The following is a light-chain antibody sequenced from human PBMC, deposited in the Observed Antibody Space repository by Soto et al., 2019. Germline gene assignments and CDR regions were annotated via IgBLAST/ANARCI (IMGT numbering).Light chain of an antibody. CDR2: LAS. CDR3: QQYNSYSSGT. Sequence: DIQMTQSPSTLSASVGDRVTITCRASQNIKNWLAWYQQKPGKAPKLLIYLASNLESGVPFRFSGSGFGTEFTLTISSLQPDDFAIYYCQQYNSYSSGTFGQGTKVDIK. CDR1: QNIKNW. J-gene: IGKJ1*01. V-gene: IGKV1-5*03.